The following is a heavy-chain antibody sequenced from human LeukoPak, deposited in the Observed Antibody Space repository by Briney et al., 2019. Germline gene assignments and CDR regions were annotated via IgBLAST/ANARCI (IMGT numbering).Heavy chain of an antibody. D-gene: IGHD3-3*01. CDR2: IRNDGSTK. J-gene: IGHJ3*02. CDR3: AKDGVGRNYAAFEI. V-gene: IGHV3-30*02. Sequence: PGGSLRLSCAASGFTFSTYGMHWVRQAPGKGLEWVAFIRNDGSTKYYADSVKGRFTTSRDNSKNTLNLQMDSLRAEDTAVYYCAKDGVGRNYAAFEIWGQGTMVTVSS. CDR1: GFTFSTYG.